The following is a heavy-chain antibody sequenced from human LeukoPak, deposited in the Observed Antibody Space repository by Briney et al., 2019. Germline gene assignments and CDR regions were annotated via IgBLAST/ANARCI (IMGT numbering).Heavy chain of an antibody. J-gene: IGHJ4*02. V-gene: IGHV3-43*01. CDR3: AKDMAPSGAYCGGDCYPTENYFDC. D-gene: IGHD2-21*02. Sequence: GGSLRLSCAASGFTFDDYTMHWVRQAPGKGLEWVSLISWDGGSTYYADSVKGRFTISRDNSKNSLYLQMNSLRTEDTALYYCAKDMAPSGAYCGGDCYPTENYFDCWGQGTLVTVSS. CDR1: GFTFDDYT. CDR2: ISWDGGST.